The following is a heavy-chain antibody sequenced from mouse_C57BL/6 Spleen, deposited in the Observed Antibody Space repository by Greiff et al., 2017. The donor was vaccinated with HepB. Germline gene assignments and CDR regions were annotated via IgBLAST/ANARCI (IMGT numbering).Heavy chain of an antibody. J-gene: IGHJ1*03. CDR2: INPSSGYT. CDR3: FTTVVEGYFDV. V-gene: IGHV1-7*01. D-gene: IGHD1-1*01. Sequence: VKLQESGAELAKPGASVKLSCKASGYTFPSYWMHWVKQRPGRGLEWIGYINPSSGYTKYNQKFKDKATLTADKSSSTAYMQLSRLTYEDSADYDCFTTVVEGYFDVWGTGTTVTVSS. CDR1: GYTFPSYW.